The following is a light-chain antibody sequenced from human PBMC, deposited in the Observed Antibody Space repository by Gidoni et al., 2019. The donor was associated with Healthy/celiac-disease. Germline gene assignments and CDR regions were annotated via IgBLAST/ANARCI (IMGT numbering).Light chain of an antibody. CDR1: QSVGSN. CDR3: QQYNKGYT. J-gene: IGKJ2*01. V-gene: IGKV3-15*01. Sequence: EIVMTQSPATLSVSPGERATLSCRASQSVGSNLAWYQQKPGQAPRLLIYGASTRATGIPARFSGSGSGTEFTLTISSLQSEDFAVYYCQQYNKGYTFGQGTKLEIK. CDR2: GAS.